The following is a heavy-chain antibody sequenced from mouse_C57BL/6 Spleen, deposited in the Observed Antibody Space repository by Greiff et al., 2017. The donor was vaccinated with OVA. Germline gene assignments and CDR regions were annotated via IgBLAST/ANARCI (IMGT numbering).Heavy chain of an antibody. CDR1: GYTFTSYW. D-gene: IGHD1-1*01. CDR2: IYPGSGST. V-gene: IGHV1-55*01. CDR3: ARFPHYYGSSYRYFDV. J-gene: IGHJ1*03. Sequence: QVQLQQSGAELVKPGASVKMSCKASGYTFTSYWITWVKQRPGQGLEWIGDIYPGSGSTNYNEKFNSKATLTVDTSSSTAYMQLSSLTSEDSAVYYCARFPHYYGSSYRYFDVWGTGTTVTVSS.